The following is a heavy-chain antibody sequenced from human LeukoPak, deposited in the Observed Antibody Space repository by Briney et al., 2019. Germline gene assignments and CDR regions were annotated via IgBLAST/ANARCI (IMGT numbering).Heavy chain of an antibody. V-gene: IGHV4-34*01. Sequence: PSETLSLTCAVYGGSFSGYYWSWIRQPPGKGLEWIGEINHSGSTNYNPSLKSRVTISVDTSKNQFSLKLSSVTAADTAVYYCARYYDFWSGYRFDPWGQGTLVTVSS. D-gene: IGHD3-3*01. CDR3: ARYYDFWSGYRFDP. CDR1: GGSFSGYY. CDR2: INHSGST. J-gene: IGHJ5*02.